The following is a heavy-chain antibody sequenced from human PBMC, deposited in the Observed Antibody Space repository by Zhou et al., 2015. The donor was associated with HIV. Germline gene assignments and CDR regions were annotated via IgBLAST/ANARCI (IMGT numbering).Heavy chain of an antibody. Sequence: QVQLVQSGAEVKKPGSSVKVSCKASGGTFSSYAISWVRQAPGQGLEWMGGIIPIFGTANYAQKFQGRVTITADESTSTAYMELSSLRSEDTAVYYCARDQGYSSSWYEKSYYYYMDVWGKGTTVTVSS. CDR2: IIPIFGTA. J-gene: IGHJ6*03. V-gene: IGHV1-69*01. D-gene: IGHD6-13*01. CDR1: GGTFSSYA. CDR3: ARDQGYSSSWYEKSYYYYMDV.